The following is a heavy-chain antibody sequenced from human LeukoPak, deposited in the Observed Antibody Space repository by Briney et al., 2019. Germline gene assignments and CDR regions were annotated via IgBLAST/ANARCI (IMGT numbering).Heavy chain of an antibody. J-gene: IGHJ3*02. CDR1: GFTFSSYA. CDR2: ISYDGSNK. CDR3: ARVRSGWYAFDI. D-gene: IGHD6-19*01. V-gene: IGHV3-30*04. Sequence: GGSLRLSCAASGFTFSSYAMHWVRQAPGKGLEWVAVISYDGSNKYYADSVKGRFTISRDNSKNTLYLQMNSLRAEDTAVYYCARVRSGWYAFDIWGQGTMVTVSS.